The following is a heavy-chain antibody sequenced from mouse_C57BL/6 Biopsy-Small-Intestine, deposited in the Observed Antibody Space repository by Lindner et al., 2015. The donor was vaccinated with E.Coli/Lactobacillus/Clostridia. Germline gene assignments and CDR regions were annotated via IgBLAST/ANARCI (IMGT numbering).Heavy chain of an antibody. CDR2: IYPYNGAS. V-gene: IGHV1-31*01. D-gene: IGHD1-1*01. CDR3: LYGSSWYFDV. Sequence: VQLQESGPELVKPGALVKISCKASGYSFTDYNMNWLKQSHGNILDWIGYIYPYNGASSYNQKFKGKATLTVDKSSSTAYMELNSLTSEDSAVYYCLYGSSWYFDVWGTGTTVTVSS. CDR1: GYSFTDYN. J-gene: IGHJ1*03.